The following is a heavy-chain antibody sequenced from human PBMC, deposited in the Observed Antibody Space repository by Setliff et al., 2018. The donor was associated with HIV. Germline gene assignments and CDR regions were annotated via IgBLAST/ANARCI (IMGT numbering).Heavy chain of an antibody. J-gene: IGHJ4*02. V-gene: IGHV4-39*07. D-gene: IGHD6-19*01. CDR2: LYYGESK. CDR1: GGSIRRSSYS. Sequence: SETLSLTCSVSGGSIRRSSYSWGWVRQAPGKGLQCIGILYYGESKYYYPSLQSRVTISVDTSKNQFSLKLSSVTAADTAVYYCARRSGWSLDYWGQGTLVTVSS. CDR3: ARRSGWSLDY.